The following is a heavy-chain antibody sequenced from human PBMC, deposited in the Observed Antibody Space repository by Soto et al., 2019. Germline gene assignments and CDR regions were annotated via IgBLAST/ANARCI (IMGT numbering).Heavy chain of an antibody. CDR2: ISGSGGST. CDR1: GFTFSNDA. D-gene: IGHD1-26*01. J-gene: IGHJ6*02. Sequence: PRGSPRLSCAASGFTFSNDAMTWVRQAPGKGLEWVSAISGSGGSTYYADSVKGRFTISRDNSKNTLYLQMDSLRAEDTAVYYCANPPPTMESTIYYYYGMDVWGQGTTVTVSS. CDR3: ANPPPTMESTIYYYYGMDV. V-gene: IGHV3-23*01.